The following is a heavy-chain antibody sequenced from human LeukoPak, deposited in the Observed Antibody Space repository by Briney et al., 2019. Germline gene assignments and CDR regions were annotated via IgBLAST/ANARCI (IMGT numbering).Heavy chain of an antibody. J-gene: IGHJ4*02. V-gene: IGHV3-30*02. Sequence: PGGSLRPSCAASGFTFSSYGMHWVRQAPGKGLEWVAFIRYDGSNKYYADSVKGRFTISRDNSKNTLYLQMNSLRAEDTAVYYCAKDDSGYDGFDYWGQGTLVTVSS. CDR1: GFTFSSYG. CDR3: AKDDSGYDGFDY. CDR2: IRYDGSNK. D-gene: IGHD5-12*01.